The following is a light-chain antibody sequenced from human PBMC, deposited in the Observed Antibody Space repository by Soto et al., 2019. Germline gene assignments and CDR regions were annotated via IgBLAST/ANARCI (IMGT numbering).Light chain of an antibody. CDR1: SSDVGRYNY. CDR3: CSYTSSTSAV. V-gene: IGLV2-14*01. Sequence: QPVLTQPASVSGSPGQSITISCTGTSSDVGRYNYVSWFQQHPGKAPKLMIFEVSTRPSGVSNRFSGSKSGNTASLTISGLQIEDEADYYCCSYTSSTSAVFGGGTKVTVL. J-gene: IGLJ2*01. CDR2: EVS.